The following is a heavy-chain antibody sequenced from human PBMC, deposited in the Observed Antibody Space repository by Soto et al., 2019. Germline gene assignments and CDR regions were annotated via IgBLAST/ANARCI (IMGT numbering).Heavy chain of an antibody. Sequence: QVQLQESGPGLVRASETLSLTCTVSSGPFSTYYWSWIWQPAGKGLEWIGRIYSSGSTPYNPPLKSRVTMSVDTSKKQISLKLTSVTAADTAVYYCAGGAAADYFDYWGQGTLVTVSS. D-gene: IGHD6-13*01. CDR2: IYSSGST. J-gene: IGHJ4*02. V-gene: IGHV4-4*07. CDR1: SGPFSTYY. CDR3: AGGAAADYFDY.